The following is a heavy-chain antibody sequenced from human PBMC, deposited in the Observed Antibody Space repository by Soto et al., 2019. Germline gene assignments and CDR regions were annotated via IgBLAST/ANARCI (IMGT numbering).Heavy chain of an antibody. J-gene: IGHJ4*02. Sequence: ASVKVSCKASGYTFTIYPMHWVRQAPGQGLEWMGWINAGNGDTKYSQKFQGRVTITRDTSASTAYMELSSLRSEDTAVYYCARDWTHYDSSGPGDYWGQGTLVTVSS. D-gene: IGHD3-22*01. CDR2: INAGNGDT. CDR1: GYTFTIYP. V-gene: IGHV1-3*01. CDR3: ARDWTHYDSSGPGDY.